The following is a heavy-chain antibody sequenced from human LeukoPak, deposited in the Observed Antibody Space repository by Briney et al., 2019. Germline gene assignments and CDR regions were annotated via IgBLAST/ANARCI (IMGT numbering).Heavy chain of an antibody. Sequence: GGSLRLSCAASGFTFSSYAMSWVRQAPGKGLEWVSAISGSGGSTYYADSVKGRFTISRDNSKNTPYLQMNSLRAEDTAVYYCAKGHYGDYYFDYWGQGTLVTVSS. CDR1: GFTFSSYA. CDR2: ISGSGGST. J-gene: IGHJ4*02. D-gene: IGHD4-17*01. CDR3: AKGHYGDYYFDY. V-gene: IGHV3-23*01.